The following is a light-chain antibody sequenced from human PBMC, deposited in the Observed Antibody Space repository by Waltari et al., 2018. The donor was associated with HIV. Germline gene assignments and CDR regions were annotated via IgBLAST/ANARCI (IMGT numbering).Light chain of an antibody. CDR2: EVT. J-gene: IGLJ1*01. CDR3: SSYATGNTYV. CDR1: NSDIGKYNL. V-gene: IGLV2-23*02. Sequence: QSALTQPASVSGSPVQSITISCTGTNSDIGKYNLVSWYQQHPGKVPKVLIFEVTTRPSGISHRFSGSKSDNTASLTISGLQAEDEADYYCSSYATGNTYVFGTGTSVTVL.